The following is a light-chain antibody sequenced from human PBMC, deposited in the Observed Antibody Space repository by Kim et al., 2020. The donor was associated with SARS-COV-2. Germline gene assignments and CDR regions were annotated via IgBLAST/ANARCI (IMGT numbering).Light chain of an antibody. V-gene: IGKV3-20*01. CDR1: QSDTSSF. CDR2: GAS. CDR3: QQYGDLPLT. Sequence: SPGQRATLSSRASQSDTSSFLAWYQQKPGQAPRPLIYGASSRATGIADRCSGRGSVTDFTLTISRLQPEDFAAYYCQQYGDLPLTFGGGTKVDIK. J-gene: IGKJ4*01.